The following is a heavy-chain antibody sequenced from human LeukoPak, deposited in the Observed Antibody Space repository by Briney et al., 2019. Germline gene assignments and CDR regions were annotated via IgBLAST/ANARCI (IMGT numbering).Heavy chain of an antibody. V-gene: IGHV3-33*06. D-gene: IGHD3-22*01. Sequence: HPGRSLRLSCAAPGFTFSSYGMHWVRQAPGKGLEWVAVIWDDGINKYYGDSVKGRFTISRDNSKNTLYLQMNSLRVEDTAVYYFAKDYESSGPLEYYFDYWGQGTLVTVPS. J-gene: IGHJ4*02. CDR2: IWDDGINK. CDR3: AKDYESSGPLEYYFDY. CDR1: GFTFSSYG.